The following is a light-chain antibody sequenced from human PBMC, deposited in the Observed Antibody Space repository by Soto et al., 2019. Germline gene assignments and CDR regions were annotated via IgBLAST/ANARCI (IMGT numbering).Light chain of an antibody. J-gene: IGKJ4*01. Sequence: DIQMTQSPSSLSASVGDRVTITCRASQSISNYLNWYQQKPGKAPKFLIHAASHLQSGVPSRFSGSGSGTDFTLTISSLQPEDFATYYCQQSYSTPLTFGGGTKVEIK. V-gene: IGKV1-39*01. CDR1: QSISNY. CDR2: AAS. CDR3: QQSYSTPLT.